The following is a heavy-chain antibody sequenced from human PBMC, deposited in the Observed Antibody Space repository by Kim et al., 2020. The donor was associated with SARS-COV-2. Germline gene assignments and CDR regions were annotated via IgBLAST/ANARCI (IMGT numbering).Heavy chain of an antibody. D-gene: IGHD3-16*02. CDR3: ARGSVSADLSGFDS. CDR2: IYHSGIT. V-gene: IGHV4-34*01. CDR1: GASFSAFY. J-gene: IGHJ4*02. Sequence: SETLSLTCAVHGASFSAFYWTWFRQSPEKGLEWIGDIYHSGITNYNPSLKSRLTMSVDTSKNQFSLKLTSMSAADTAVYYCARGSVSADLSGFDSWGQGTLVTVSS.